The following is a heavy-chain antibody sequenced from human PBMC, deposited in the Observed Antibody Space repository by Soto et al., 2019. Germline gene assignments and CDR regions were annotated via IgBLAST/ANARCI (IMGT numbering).Heavy chain of an antibody. V-gene: IGHV3-66*01. J-gene: IGHJ4*02. CDR1: VFTGKSVD. CDR3: ARGLASLDF. CDR2: IYSGGST. Sequence: SVFTGKSVDIGWVRQATGKGLEWVSVIYSGGSTYYADSVKGRFTISRDNSKNTLYLQMNSLRADDKAVYYSARGLASLDFWGQGTLVTVTP.